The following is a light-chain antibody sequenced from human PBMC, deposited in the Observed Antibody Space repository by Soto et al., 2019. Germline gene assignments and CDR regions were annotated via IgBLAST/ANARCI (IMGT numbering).Light chain of an antibody. Sequence: DIQMTQSPSSLSASVGDRVTITCRASQYISSYVNWYQQKPGKAPKFLIYGASDLQRGVPSRFSGSGSGTDVTLTINSLQPEDFATYYCQQSYSRPLTFGPGTKLDIK. CDR2: GAS. CDR3: QQSYSRPLT. J-gene: IGKJ3*01. CDR1: QYISSY. V-gene: IGKV1-39*01.